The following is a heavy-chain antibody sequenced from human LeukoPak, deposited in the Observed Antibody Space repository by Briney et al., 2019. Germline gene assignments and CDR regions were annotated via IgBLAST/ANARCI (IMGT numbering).Heavy chain of an antibody. CDR1: GYSISSGYY. Sequence: PSETLSLTCTVSGYSISSGYYWGWIRPPPGKGLEWIGSIYHSGSTYYNPSLKSRVTISVDTSKNQFSLKLSSVTAADTAVYYCARSVSYYDSSGTIWGQGTMVTVSS. J-gene: IGHJ3*02. CDR2: IYHSGST. D-gene: IGHD3-22*01. V-gene: IGHV4-38-2*02. CDR3: ARSVSYYDSSGTI.